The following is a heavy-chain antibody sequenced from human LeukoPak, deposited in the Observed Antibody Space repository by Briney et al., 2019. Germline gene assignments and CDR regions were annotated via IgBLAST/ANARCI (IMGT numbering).Heavy chain of an antibody. V-gene: IGHV3-64D*09. CDR1: GFTFSSYA. D-gene: IGHD1-26*01. CDR3: ARGIILGVTGYYYYGMDV. Sequence: GGSLRLSCSASGFTFSSYAMHWVRQAPGKGLEYVSAISSNGGSTYYADSVKGRFTISRDNSKNTLYLQMSSLRAEDTAVYYCARGIILGVTGYYYYGMDVWGQGTTVTVSS. J-gene: IGHJ6*02. CDR2: ISSNGGST.